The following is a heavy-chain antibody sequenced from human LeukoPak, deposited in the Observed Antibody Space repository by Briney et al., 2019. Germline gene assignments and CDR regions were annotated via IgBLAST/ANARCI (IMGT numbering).Heavy chain of an antibody. J-gene: IGHJ3*02. V-gene: IGHV3-7*03. CDR1: GFTFSSYW. CDR2: IKQDGSEK. D-gene: IGHD3-3*01. Sequence: PGGSLRLSCAASGFTFSSYWMSWVRQAPGKGPEWVANIKQDGSEKYYVDSVKGRFTISRDNAKNSLYLQMNSLRAEDTAVYYCAKGNHYDFWSGSYNAFDIWGQGTMVTVSS. CDR3: AKGNHYDFWSGSYNAFDI.